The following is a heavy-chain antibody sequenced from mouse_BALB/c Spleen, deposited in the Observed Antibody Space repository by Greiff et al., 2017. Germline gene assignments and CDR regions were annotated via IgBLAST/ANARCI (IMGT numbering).Heavy chain of an antibody. J-gene: IGHJ4*01. V-gene: IGHV1-5*01. Sequence: EVQLQQSGTVLARPGASVKMSCKASGYTFTSYWMHWVKQRPGQGLEWIGAIYPGNSDTSYNQKFKGKAKLTAVTSTSTAYMELSSLTNEDSAVYYCTRGDYYGSSSLYYAMDYWGQGTSVTVSS. D-gene: IGHD1-1*01. CDR2: IYPGNSDT. CDR1: GYTFTSYW. CDR3: TRGDYYGSSSLYYAMDY.